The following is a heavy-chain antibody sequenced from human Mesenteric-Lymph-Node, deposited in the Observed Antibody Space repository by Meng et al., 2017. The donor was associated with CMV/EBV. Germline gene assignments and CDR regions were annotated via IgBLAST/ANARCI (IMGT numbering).Heavy chain of an antibody. CDR3: ASPVIDGSGSYTFDY. CDR1: GYTFTSYA. CDR2: INAGNGNT. J-gene: IGHJ4*02. D-gene: IGHD3-10*01. Sequence: SGYTFTSYAMHWVRQAPGQRLEWMGWINAGNGNTKSSQKFQGRVTITRETSASKAYMELSSLRSEDTAVYYCASPVIDGSGSYTFDYWGQGTLVTVSS. V-gene: IGHV1-3*01.